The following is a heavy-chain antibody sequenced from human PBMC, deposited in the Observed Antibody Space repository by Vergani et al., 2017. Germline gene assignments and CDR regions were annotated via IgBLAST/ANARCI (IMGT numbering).Heavy chain of an antibody. Sequence: QVQLQESGPGLVKPSQTLSLTCTVSGDSISSGSYYWSWIRQPAGKRLEWIGRIYTSGSTNYNPSLKSRVTISVDTSKNQFSLKLSSVTAADTAVYYCARDWGGHYYDSSGYYYSYYYGMDVWGQGTTVTVSS. CDR3: ARDWGGHYYDSSGYYYSYYYGMDV. D-gene: IGHD3-22*01. J-gene: IGHJ6*02. CDR1: GDSISSGSYY. CDR2: IYTSGST. V-gene: IGHV4-61*02.